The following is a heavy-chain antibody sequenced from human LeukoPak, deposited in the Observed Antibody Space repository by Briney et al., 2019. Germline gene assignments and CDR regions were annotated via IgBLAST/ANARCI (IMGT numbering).Heavy chain of an antibody. Sequence: ASVKVSCKASGYIFTGYYLHWVRQAPGQGLEWMGWINPNNGDTNYAQKFQGRVTMTRGTSISTAYMELSRLGSDDTAVYYCARVPDSSSSVDYWGQGTLVTVSS. CDR1: GYIFTGYY. D-gene: IGHD6-6*01. J-gene: IGHJ4*02. V-gene: IGHV1-2*02. CDR2: INPNNGDT. CDR3: ARVPDSSSSVDY.